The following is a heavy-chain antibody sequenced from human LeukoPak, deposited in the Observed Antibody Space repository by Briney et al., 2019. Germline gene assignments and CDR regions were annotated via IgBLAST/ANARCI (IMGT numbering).Heavy chain of an antibody. J-gene: IGHJ5*02. V-gene: IGHV4-59*12. D-gene: IGHD3-16*02. Sequence: PSETLSLTCSVSGGSISRYHWSWIRQPPGKGLEWIGYIYYSGSTNYNPSLKSRVTISIDTSKNQFSLKLSSVTAADTAVYYCARELYDYVWGSYRYKGSNWFDPWGQGTLVTVSS. CDR3: ARELYDYVWGSYRYKGSNWFDP. CDR2: IYYSGST. CDR1: GGSISRYH.